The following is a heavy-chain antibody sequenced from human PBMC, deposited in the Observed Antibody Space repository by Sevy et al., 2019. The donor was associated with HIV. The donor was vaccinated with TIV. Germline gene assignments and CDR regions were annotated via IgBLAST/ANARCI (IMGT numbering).Heavy chain of an antibody. CDR1: GFTFSSYW. CDR2: INSDGSST. CDR3: ARGGFSYSSGWYGGVFDY. J-gene: IGHJ4*02. V-gene: IGHV3-74*01. D-gene: IGHD6-19*01. Sequence: GGSLRLSCAASGFTFSSYWMHWVRQAPGKGLVWVSRINSDGSSTSYADSVKGRFTISIDNAKNTLYLQMNSLRAEDTAGYYCARGGFSYSSGWYGGVFDYWGQGTLVTVSS.